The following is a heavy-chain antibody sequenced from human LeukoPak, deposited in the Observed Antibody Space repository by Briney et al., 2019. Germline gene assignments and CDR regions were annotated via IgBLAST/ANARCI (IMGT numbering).Heavy chain of an antibody. V-gene: IGHV1-2*02. Sequence: ASVKVSCKASGYTFTDYYMHWVRQAPGQGLEWMGWLNPNSGGTNYAQKFQGRVTMTRDTSISTAYMELNSLRSDDTAVYYCARVDANTWYGKIDYWGQGTLVTVSS. CDR2: LNPNSGGT. CDR3: ARVDANTWYGKIDY. J-gene: IGHJ4*02. CDR1: GYTFTDYY. D-gene: IGHD6-13*01.